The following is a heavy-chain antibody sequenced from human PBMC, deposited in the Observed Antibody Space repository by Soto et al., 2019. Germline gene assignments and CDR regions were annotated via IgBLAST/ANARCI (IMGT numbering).Heavy chain of an antibody. CDR3: ARRVGELFFYTWFDT. CDR1: GGSFSGYY. D-gene: IGHD3-10*01. CDR2: IYYSGGT. Sequence: SETLSLTCTVFGGSFSGYYWSWIRQPPGKGLEWIGFIYYSGGTYYNPSLESRVTISVDTSKNQFSLKLSSVTAADTAVYYCARRVGELFFYTWFDTWGQGTPVTVSS. J-gene: IGHJ5*02. V-gene: IGHV4-59*08.